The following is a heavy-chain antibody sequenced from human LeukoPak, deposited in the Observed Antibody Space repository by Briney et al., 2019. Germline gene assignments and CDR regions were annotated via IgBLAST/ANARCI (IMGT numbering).Heavy chain of an antibody. J-gene: IGHJ3*02. D-gene: IGHD3-3*01. CDR1: GGSISSYY. V-gene: IGHV4-4*07. CDR3: ARARKRRITIFGVDPIGDAFDI. CDR2: IYTSGST. Sequence: TSETLSLTCTVSGGSISSYYWSWIRQPAGKGLEWIGRIYTSGSTNYNPSLKSRVTMSVDTSKNQFSLKLSSVTAADTAVYYCARARKRRITIFGVDPIGDAFDIWGQGTMVTVSS.